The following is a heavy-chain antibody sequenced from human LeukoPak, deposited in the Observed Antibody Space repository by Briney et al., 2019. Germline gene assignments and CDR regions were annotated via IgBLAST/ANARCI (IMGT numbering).Heavy chain of an antibody. CDR1: GYTFTGYY. Sequence: GASVKVSCKASGYTFTGYYMHWVRQAPGQGVEWMGWINPNSGDTNSAQKFQGRVTMTRDTSISTAYMELSRLRSDDTAVYYCAREGMFGELLFDYWGQGTLVTVSS. V-gene: IGHV1-2*02. CDR3: AREGMFGELLFDY. CDR2: INPNSGDT. D-gene: IGHD3-10*02. J-gene: IGHJ4*02.